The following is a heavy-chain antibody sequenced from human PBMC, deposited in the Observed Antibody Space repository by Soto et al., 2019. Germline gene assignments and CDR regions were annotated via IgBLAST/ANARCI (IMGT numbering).Heavy chain of an antibody. D-gene: IGHD3-10*01. CDR2: SIPIFGTP. Sequence: QVQLVQSGAEVKKPGSSVKVSCKASGGIFSTYAISWLRQAPGQGLEWMGGSIPIFGTPNYAQRFQGRVTIPADESTSTAYMELSRLRSEDTAVYYCARDRDDYGSGNYYNRIDFWGQGTLVTVSS. V-gene: IGHV1-69*01. CDR1: GGIFSTYA. J-gene: IGHJ4*02. CDR3: ARDRDDYGSGNYYNRIDF.